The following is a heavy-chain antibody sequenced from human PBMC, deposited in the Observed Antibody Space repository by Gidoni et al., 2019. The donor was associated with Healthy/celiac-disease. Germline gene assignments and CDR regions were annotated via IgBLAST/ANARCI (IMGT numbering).Heavy chain of an antibody. Sequence: PGQGLEWMGWLSAYNGNTNYAQKLQVRVTMTTDTSTSTAYMELRSRRSDDTAVYYCARDFRSSGWSPSPFDYWGQGTLVTVSS. V-gene: IGHV1-18*01. J-gene: IGHJ4*02. CDR2: LSAYNGNT. CDR3: ARDFRSSGWSPSPFDY. D-gene: IGHD6-19*01.